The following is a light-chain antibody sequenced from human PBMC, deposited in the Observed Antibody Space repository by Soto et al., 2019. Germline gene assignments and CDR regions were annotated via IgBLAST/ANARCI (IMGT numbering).Light chain of an antibody. CDR3: QQCTNGPPCT. V-gene: IGKV3-11*01. CDR1: QSVSKL. CDR2: DVS. Sequence: EIVLTQSPATLSLSPGERATLSCRASQSVSKLLTWYQQKPGQPPSLLMYDVSTRAAGIPARFSGSGSGTVFTLTVSSLEPEDFAVYFCQQCTNGPPCTFGQGTKLDIK. J-gene: IGKJ2*02.